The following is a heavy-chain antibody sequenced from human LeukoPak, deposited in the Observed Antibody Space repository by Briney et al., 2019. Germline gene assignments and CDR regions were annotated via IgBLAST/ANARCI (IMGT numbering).Heavy chain of an antibody. V-gene: IGHV3-48*02. CDR2: ISSSSSTI. Sequence: GGSLRLSCAASGFTFSSYWMSWVRQAPGKGLEWVSYISSSSSTIYYADSVKGRFTISRDNAKNSLYLQMNSLRDEDTAVYYCASVGHTYYYDSSGYRWGQGTLVTVSS. CDR1: GFTFSSYW. J-gene: IGHJ4*02. CDR3: ASVGHTYYYDSSGYR. D-gene: IGHD3-22*01.